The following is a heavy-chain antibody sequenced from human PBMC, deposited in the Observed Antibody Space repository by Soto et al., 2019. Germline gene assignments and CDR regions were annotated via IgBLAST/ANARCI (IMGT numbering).Heavy chain of an antibody. V-gene: IGHV1-69*13. CDR1: GGTFSSYA. D-gene: IGHD6-19*01. CDR2: IIPIFGTA. J-gene: IGHJ4*02. CDR3: ARDVGYSSGWYDY. Sequence: SVKVSCKASGGTFSSYAISWVRQAPGQGLEWMGGIIPIFGTANYAQKFQGRVTITADESTSTAYMELSSLRSEDTAVYYCARDVGYSSGWYDYWGQGTLVTVSS.